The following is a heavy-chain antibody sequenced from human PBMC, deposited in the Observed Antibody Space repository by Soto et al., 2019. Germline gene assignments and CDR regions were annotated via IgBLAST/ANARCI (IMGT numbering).Heavy chain of an antibody. V-gene: IGHV4-4*02. D-gene: IGHD6-13*01. CDR2: VYHSGST. Sequence: SETLSLTCAVSGASIGSPNWWSWVRQAPGKGLEWIGEVYHSGSTNYNPSLKSRVTMSVDQSKNHFSLKVSSVTAADTAMYYCARDMAAAGSGLDYGGQGILVTVSS. J-gene: IGHJ4*02. CDR3: ARDMAAAGSGLDY. CDR1: GASIGSPNW.